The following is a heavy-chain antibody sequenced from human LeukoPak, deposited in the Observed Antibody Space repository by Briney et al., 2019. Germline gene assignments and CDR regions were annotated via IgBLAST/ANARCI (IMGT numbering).Heavy chain of an antibody. Sequence: GGSLRLSCAASGFTFSSYWMSWVRQAPGKGLEWVANIKQGGSEKYYVDSVKGRSTISRDNAKNSLYLQMNSLRAEDTAVYYCARDYWFGELSFDYWGQGTLVTVSS. V-gene: IGHV3-7*01. CDR3: ARDYWFGELSFDY. J-gene: IGHJ4*02. CDR1: GFTFSSYW. D-gene: IGHD3-10*01. CDR2: IKQGGSEK.